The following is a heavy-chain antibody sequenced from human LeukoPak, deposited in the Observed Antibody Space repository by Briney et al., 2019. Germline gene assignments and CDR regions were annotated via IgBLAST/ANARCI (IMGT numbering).Heavy chain of an antibody. V-gene: IGHV3-53*01. CDR3: ARDRRYCSGSSCYSGVDY. Sequence: GGSLRLSCAASGFTVSSNYMTWVRQAPGKGLEWVSVIYSGGSTYYGDSVKGRFTISRDNSKNTLYLQMNSLRAEDTAVYYCARDRRYCSGSSCYSGVDYWGQGTLVTVSS. J-gene: IGHJ4*02. CDR2: IYSGGST. CDR1: GFTVSSNY. D-gene: IGHD2-15*01.